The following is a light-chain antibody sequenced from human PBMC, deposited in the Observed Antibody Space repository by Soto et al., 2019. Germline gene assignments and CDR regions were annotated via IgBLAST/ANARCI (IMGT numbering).Light chain of an antibody. V-gene: IGLV2-14*01. J-gene: IGLJ1*01. CDR2: VVS. CDR3: TSYTISTTLDV. CDR1: SSDDGGYNY. Sequence: QAALTQPASVSGSPGQSITISCTGTSSDDGGYNYVSWYQQHPGKAPKLMFYVVSPRPPRVSNRFSGSQSRNTSSLTISVLLPVVVADYYSTSYTISTTLDVFAPGTKVPV.